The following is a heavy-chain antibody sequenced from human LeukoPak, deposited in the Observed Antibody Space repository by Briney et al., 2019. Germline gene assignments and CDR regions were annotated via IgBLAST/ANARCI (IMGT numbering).Heavy chain of an antibody. CDR2: INPDSGGT. Sequence: ASVKVSCKASGYTFTDSYIHWVRQAPGQRLERMGWINPDSGGTNYAQKFQGRVTVTRDTSISTAYMELSRLRSDDTAVYYCARDLGCSRTSCYYASDYWGQGTLLTVSS. V-gene: IGHV1-2*02. D-gene: IGHD2-2*01. CDR3: ARDLGCSRTSCYYASDY. CDR1: GYTFTDSY. J-gene: IGHJ4*02.